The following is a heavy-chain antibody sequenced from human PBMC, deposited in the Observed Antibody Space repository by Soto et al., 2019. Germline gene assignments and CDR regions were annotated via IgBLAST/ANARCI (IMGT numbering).Heavy chain of an antibody. CDR2: IHYSGSI. Sequence: PSETLCLTCTVAGGSISADHYHWTWIRQTPGKGLEWIGYIHYSGSIHFNPSLQSRVPMSVDTSKNLFSLKLSSVTAADTAVYFCAREDDGGDRDYYGLDVWGQGTTVTVSS. CDR1: GGSISADHYH. CDR3: AREDDGGDRDYYGLDV. D-gene: IGHD2-21*02. V-gene: IGHV4-30-4*01. J-gene: IGHJ6*02.